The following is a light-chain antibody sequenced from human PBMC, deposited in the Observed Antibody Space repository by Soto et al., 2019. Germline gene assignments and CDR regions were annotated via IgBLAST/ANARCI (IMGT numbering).Light chain of an antibody. CDR2: AAS. CDR1: QGISNY. Sequence: DIQMTQSPSSLSASVGDRVTITCRASQGISNYLAWYQQKPGKVPKLLIYAASTLHSGVPSRFRGSGSGTDFTLTISSLQPEDVATYYCQKYNSAPRTFGQGTQVEIK. J-gene: IGKJ1*01. CDR3: QKYNSAPRT. V-gene: IGKV1-27*01.